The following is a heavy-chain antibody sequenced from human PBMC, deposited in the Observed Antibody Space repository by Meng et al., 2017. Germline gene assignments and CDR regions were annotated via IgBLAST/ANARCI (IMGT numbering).Heavy chain of an antibody. CDR1: CGSINSSNW. D-gene: IGHD2-15*01. CDR3: ARWSIYCSGGSCYSFDY. V-gene: IGHV4-4*02. J-gene: IGHJ4*02. Sequence: GLGLLKPLGTSSLTCAVSCGSINSSNWGSWVRQPPGKGLEWIGEIYHSGSTNYNPSLKSRVTISVDKSKNQFSLKLSSVTAADTAVYYCARWSIYCSGGSCYSFDYWGQGTLVTVSS. CDR2: IYHSGST.